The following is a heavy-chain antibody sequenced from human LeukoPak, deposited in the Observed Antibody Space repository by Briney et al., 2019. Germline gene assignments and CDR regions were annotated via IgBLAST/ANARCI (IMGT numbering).Heavy chain of an antibody. CDR1: GFTFSSYD. D-gene: IGHD6-13*01. Sequence: GGSLRLSCEASGFTFSSYDMSWVRQVPGKGLEWVSSINADGDRTYYADSVQGRFTISRDNSKNTLELEVTSLRAEDTALYYCAKDRVYSSSWFGHWGQGTLVTVSS. V-gene: IGHV3-23*01. CDR2: INADGDRT. CDR3: AKDRVYSSSWFGH. J-gene: IGHJ5*02.